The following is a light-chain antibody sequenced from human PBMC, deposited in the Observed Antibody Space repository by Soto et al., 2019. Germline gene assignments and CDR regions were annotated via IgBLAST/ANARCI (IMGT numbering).Light chain of an antibody. Sequence: QSVLTQPPSAPGTRGQSVTRSCSGSNSNIGKNFVSWYQAVPGAAPRLLIFANDQRPAGVPDRFSGSKSATSASLAISGLQSEDETDYYCATWDDTLNAYVFGPGTKVTVL. CDR1: NSNIGKNF. J-gene: IGLJ1*01. CDR2: AND. V-gene: IGLV1-44*01. CDR3: ATWDDTLNAYV.